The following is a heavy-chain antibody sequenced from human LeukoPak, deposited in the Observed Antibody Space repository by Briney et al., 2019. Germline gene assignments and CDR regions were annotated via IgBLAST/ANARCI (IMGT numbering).Heavy chain of an antibody. Sequence: SQTLSLTCTVSGGSISSGSYYWSWIRQPAGKGLEWIGRIYTSGSTNYNPSLKSRVAIPVDTSKNQFSLKLSSVTAADTAVYYCARADSDYYDSSGYHDAFDIWGQGTMVTVSS. CDR2: IYTSGST. J-gene: IGHJ3*02. D-gene: IGHD3-22*01. CDR3: ARADSDYYDSSGYHDAFDI. V-gene: IGHV4-61*02. CDR1: GGSISSGSYY.